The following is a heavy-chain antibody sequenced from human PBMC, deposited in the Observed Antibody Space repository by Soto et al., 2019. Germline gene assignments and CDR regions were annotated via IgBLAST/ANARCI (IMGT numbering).Heavy chain of an antibody. V-gene: IGHV3-74*01. J-gene: IGHJ3*02. CDR3: ARAANWSGGSCYSGGAFDI. CDR2: INSDGSST. D-gene: IGHD2-15*01. Sequence: EVQLVESGGGLVQPGGSLRLSCAASGFTFSSYWMHWVRQAPGKGLVWVSRINSDGSSTSYADSVKGRFTISRDNAKNTLYLQMHSLRAEDTAVYYCARAANWSGGSCYSGGAFDIWGQGTMVTVSS. CDR1: GFTFSSYW.